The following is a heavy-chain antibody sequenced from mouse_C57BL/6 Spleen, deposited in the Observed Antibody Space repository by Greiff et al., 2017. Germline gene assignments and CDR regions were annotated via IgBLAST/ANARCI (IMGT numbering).Heavy chain of an antibody. J-gene: IGHJ2*01. D-gene: IGHD1-2*01. CDR1: GYTFTDYN. V-gene: IGHV1-22*01. CDR3: ARSTTPRRRFDY. CDR2: INPNSGGT. Sequence: EVQLQHSGPELVKPGASVKMSCKASGYTFTDYNMHWVKQSPGKSLEWIGYINPNSGGTSYNQKFKGKATLTVNKSSSTAYMELRSLTSEDSAVYYCARSTTPRRRFDYWGQGTTLTVSS.